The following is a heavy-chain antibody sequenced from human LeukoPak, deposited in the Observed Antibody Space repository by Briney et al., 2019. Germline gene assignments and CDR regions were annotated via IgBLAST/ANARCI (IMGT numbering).Heavy chain of an antibody. J-gene: IGHJ5*02. CDR1: GYTFTSYG. Sequence: GASVKVSCKASGYTFTSYGISWVRQAPGQGLEWMGWISAYNGNTNYAQKLQGRVTMTTDTSTSTAYMELRSLRSDDTAVYYCARGLSPGGGTANWFDPWGQGTLVTVSS. V-gene: IGHV1-18*01. CDR3: ARGLSPGGGTANWFDP. CDR2: ISAYNGNT. D-gene: IGHD2-21*02.